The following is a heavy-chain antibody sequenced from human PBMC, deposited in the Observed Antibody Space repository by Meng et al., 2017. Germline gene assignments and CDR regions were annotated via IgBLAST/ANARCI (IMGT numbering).Heavy chain of an antibody. Sequence: LKDHRPTLLKPTQTHTLTCTFSALSLSISGVGFGWSGQPPGKALEWLARIHWDDDKRYSPSLKSRLTITKDTSKNQVVLTMTNMDPVDTATYYCAHRTLGYSSGWEFDYWGQGTLVTVSS. CDR2: IHWDDDK. V-gene: IGHV2-5*02. CDR3: AHRTLGYSSGWEFDY. D-gene: IGHD6-19*01. CDR1: ALSLSISGVG. J-gene: IGHJ4*02.